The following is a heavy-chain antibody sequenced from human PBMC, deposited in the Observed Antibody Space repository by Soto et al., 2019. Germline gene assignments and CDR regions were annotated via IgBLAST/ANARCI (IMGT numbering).Heavy chain of an antibody. CDR1: GGTFSSYA. CDR3: ARVGDYYDSSGYSEIDP. CDR2: IIPICGTA. D-gene: IGHD3-22*01. Sequence: QVQLVQSGAEVKKPGSSVKVSCKASGGTFSSYAISWVRQAPGQGLEWMGGIIPICGTANYAQKFQGRVTITADESTSTVYMELSSLRSEDTAVYYCARVGDYYDSSGYSEIDPWGQGTLVTVSS. V-gene: IGHV1-69*12. J-gene: IGHJ5*02.